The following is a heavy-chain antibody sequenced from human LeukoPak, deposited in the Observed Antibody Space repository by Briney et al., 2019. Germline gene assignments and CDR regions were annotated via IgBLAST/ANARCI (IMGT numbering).Heavy chain of an antibody. Sequence: PGGSLRLSCAASGFTFSSYGMHWVRQAPGKGLEWVAVISHDGSNKYYADSVKGRFTISRDNSKNTLYLQMNSLRAEDTAVYYCARGRSGKWYFDYWGQGTLVTVSS. D-gene: IGHD3-3*01. J-gene: IGHJ4*02. V-gene: IGHV3-30*19. CDR1: GFTFSSYG. CDR3: ARGRSGKWYFDY. CDR2: ISHDGSNK.